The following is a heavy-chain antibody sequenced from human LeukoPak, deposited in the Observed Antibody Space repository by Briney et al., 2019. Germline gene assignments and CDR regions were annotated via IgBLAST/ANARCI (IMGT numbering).Heavy chain of an antibody. CDR1: GVTFSDYA. CDR3: AKDIAQGYTLGSIEQDY. CDR2: ISESGDGT. J-gene: IGHJ4*02. V-gene: IGHV3-23*01. Sequence: GGSLRLSCAASGVTFSDYAMSWVRQAPGKGLEWVSAISESGDGTYYSDSMKGRFTISRDNAKNTLYLQINSLRAEDTAIYYCAKDIAQGYTLGSIEQDYWGQGTLVTVSS. D-gene: IGHD5-18*01.